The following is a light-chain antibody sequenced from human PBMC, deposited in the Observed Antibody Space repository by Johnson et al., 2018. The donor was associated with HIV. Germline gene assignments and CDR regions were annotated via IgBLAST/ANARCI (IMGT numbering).Light chain of an antibody. V-gene: IGLV1-51*02. CDR2: ENN. Sequence: QSVLTQPPSVSAAPGQKVTISCSGSSSNIGNNYVSWYRQLPGTAPKLLIYENNKRPSGIPDRFSGSKSRTSATLGITGLQTGAEADYYCGTWDSSLSACNVFEIGTKV. CDR1: SSNIGNNY. CDR3: GTWDSSLSACNV. J-gene: IGLJ1*01.